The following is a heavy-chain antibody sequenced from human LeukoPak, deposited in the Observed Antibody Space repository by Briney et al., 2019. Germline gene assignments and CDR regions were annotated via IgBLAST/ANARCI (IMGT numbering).Heavy chain of an antibody. CDR1: GFTFRSYA. CDR3: ARVGYTSYYYYGMDV. D-gene: IGHD6-13*01. CDR2: ISSNGGST. J-gene: IGHJ6*02. V-gene: IGHV3-64*01. Sequence: GRSLRLSCAASGFTFRSYAMQWGRQAPGKGLEYVSAISSNGGSTYYANSVKGRFTISRDNSKNTLYLQMGCLRAEDMAVYYCARVGYTSYYYYGMDVWGQGTTVTVSS.